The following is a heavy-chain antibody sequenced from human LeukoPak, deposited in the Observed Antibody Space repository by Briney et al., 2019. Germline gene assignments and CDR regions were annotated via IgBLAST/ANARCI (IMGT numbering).Heavy chain of an antibody. D-gene: IGHD6-19*01. J-gene: IGHJ4*02. CDR1: GYTFTSYY. CDR2: INPSGGST. V-gene: IGHV1-46*01. Sequence: ASVKVSCKASGYTFTSYYMHWVRQAPGQGLEWMGIINPSGGSTSYAQKFQGRVTMTRDTSTSTVYMELSSLRSEDTAVYYCARDLDRYSSGWPTIDYWGQGTLVTVSS. CDR3: ARDLDRYSSGWPTIDY.